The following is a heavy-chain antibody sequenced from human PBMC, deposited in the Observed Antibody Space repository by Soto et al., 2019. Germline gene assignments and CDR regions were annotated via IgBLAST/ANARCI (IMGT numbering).Heavy chain of an antibody. D-gene: IGHD2-21*02. V-gene: IGHV4-30-2*01. Sequence: SETPSLTCAVSGGSMSRGGYSWSWIRQPPGKGLEWIGYIYQSGSNYSNPSLKSRVTISVDRSKNQFSLKLRSVTAADTAVYYCARNFDTAFDYWGHGTLVTVSS. CDR2: IYQSGSN. CDR3: ARNFDTAFDY. CDR1: GGSMSRGGYS. J-gene: IGHJ4*01.